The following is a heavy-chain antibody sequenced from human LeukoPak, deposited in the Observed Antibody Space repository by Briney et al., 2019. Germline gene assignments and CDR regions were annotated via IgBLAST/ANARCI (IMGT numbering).Heavy chain of an antibody. D-gene: IGHD3-3*01. CDR1: GFTFSSYA. CDR3: TTDIPPYPTIDFWSGYSPLPPPDY. J-gene: IGHJ4*02. Sequence: PGGSLRLSCAASGFTFSSYAMHWVRQAPGKGLEWVAVISYDGSNKYYADSVKGRFTISRDNSKNTLYLQMNSLKTEDTAVYYCTTDIPPYPTIDFWSGYSPLPPPDYWGQGTLVTVSS. V-gene: IGHV3-30-3*01. CDR2: ISYDGSNK.